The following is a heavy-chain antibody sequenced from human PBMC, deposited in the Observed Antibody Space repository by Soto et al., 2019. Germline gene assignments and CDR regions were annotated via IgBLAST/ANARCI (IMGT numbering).Heavy chain of an antibody. CDR3: ARVRGAFDI. CDR2: ISSSSSTI. V-gene: IGHV3-48*02. CDR1: GFTFSSYS. J-gene: IGHJ3*02. Sequence: EVQLVESGGGLVQPGGSLRLSCAASGFTFSSYSMNWVRQAPGKGLEWVSYISSSSSTIYYADSVKGRFTISRDNAKNSLYPQMNSLRDEDTAVYYCARVRGAFDIWGQGTMVTVSS.